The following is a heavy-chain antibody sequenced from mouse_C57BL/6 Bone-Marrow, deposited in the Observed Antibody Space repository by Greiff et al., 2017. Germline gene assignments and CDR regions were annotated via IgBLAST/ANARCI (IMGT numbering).Heavy chain of an antibody. J-gene: IGHJ2*01. CDR1: GYTFTSYW. CDR3: ARWGAYYYGLDY. D-gene: IGHD1-1*01. V-gene: IGHV1-64*01. CDR2: IHPNSGST. Sequence: VQLQQPGAELVKPGASVKLSCKASGYTFTSYWMHWVKQRPGQGLEWIGMIHPNSGSTNYNEKFKSKATLTVDKSSSTAYMQLSSLTSEDAAVYYCARWGAYYYGLDYWGQGTTLTVSS.